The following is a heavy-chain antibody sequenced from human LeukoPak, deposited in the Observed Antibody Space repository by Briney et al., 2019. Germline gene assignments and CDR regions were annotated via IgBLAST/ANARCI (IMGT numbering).Heavy chain of an antibody. D-gene: IGHD3-10*01. CDR3: ARVGLFTIGY. CDR2: INPSGGST. J-gene: IGHJ4*02. Sequence: ASVKVSCKASGGTFSSYAISWVRQAPGQGLEWMGIINPSGGSTSYAQKFQGRVTMTTDTSTSTAYMELRSLRSDDTAVYYCARVGLFTIGYWGQGTLVTVSS. CDR1: GGTFSSYA. V-gene: IGHV1-46*01.